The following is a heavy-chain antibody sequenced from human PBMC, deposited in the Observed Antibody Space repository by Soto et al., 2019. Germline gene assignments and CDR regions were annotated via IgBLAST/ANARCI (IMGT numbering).Heavy chain of an antibody. Sequence: GGSLRLSCAASGFTFSSYGMHWVRQAPGKGLEWVAVIWYDGSNKYYADSVKGRFTISRDNSKNTLYLQMNSLRAEDTAVYYCAREASGHYDSSGIDYWGQGTLVTVSS. CDR2: IWYDGSNK. D-gene: IGHD3-22*01. CDR1: GFTFSSYG. V-gene: IGHV3-33*01. J-gene: IGHJ4*02. CDR3: AREASGHYDSSGIDY.